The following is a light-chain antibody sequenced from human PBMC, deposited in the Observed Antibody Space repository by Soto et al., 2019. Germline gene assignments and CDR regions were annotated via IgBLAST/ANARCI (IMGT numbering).Light chain of an antibody. J-gene: IGKJ4*01. Sequence: DIQMTQSPSSLSASVGDRVTITCRASQGISSYLAWYQQKPGKVPKLLICAASTLQSGVPSRFSGSGSGTDVTLTISRLQPEQVATYYCHKYDSAPLPFGGGTKVEIK. CDR1: QGISSY. V-gene: IGKV1-27*01. CDR3: HKYDSAPLP. CDR2: AAS.